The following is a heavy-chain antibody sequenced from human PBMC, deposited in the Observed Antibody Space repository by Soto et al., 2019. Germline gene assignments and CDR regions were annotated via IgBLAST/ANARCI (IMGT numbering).Heavy chain of an antibody. J-gene: IGHJ6*02. V-gene: IGHV1-69*01. CDR2: IIPMFRTP. D-gene: IGHD1-1*01. CDR3: ARGGVFGTGFGMDV. CDR1: GGTFTSYS. Sequence: QVQLVQSGAEVKKPGSAVKVSCKASGGTFTSYSINWVRQAPGQGLEWMGGIKGIIPMFRTPNYSQRFQGRVTITADESTRTAYMELSSLRSEDTAGYYCARGGVFGTGFGMDVWGQGTTVTVSS.